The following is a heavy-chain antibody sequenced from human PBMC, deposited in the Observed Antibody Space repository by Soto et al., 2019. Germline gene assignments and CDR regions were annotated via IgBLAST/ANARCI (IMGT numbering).Heavy chain of an antibody. CDR1: GFTFSSYA. V-gene: IGHV3-30-3*01. CDR2: ISYDGSNK. D-gene: IGHD6-6*01. CDR3: ARARAAHLYYGMDV. J-gene: IGHJ6*02. Sequence: GGSLRLSCAASGFTFSSYAMRWVRQAPGKGLEWVAVISYDGSNKYYADSVKGRFTISRDNSKNTLYLQMNSLRAEDTAVYYCARARAAHLYYGMDVWGQGTTVTVSS.